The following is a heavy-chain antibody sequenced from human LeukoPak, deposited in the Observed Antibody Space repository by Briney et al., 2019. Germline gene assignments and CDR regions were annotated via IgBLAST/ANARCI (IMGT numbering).Heavy chain of an antibody. CDR1: GFTFGDYA. D-gene: IGHD5-18*01. J-gene: IGHJ6*02. V-gene: IGHV3-9*01. Sequence: GRSLRLSCAASGFTFGDYAMHWVRQAPGKGLEWVSGISWNSGSIGYADSVKGRFTISRDNAKNSLYLQMNSLRAEDTALYYCAKDSPLGYSYGKDYYGMDVWGQGTTVTVSS. CDR3: AKDSPLGYSYGKDYYGMDV. CDR2: ISWNSGSI.